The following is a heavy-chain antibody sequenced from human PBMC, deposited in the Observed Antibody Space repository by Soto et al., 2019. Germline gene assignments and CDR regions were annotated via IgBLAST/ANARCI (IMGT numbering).Heavy chain of an antibody. J-gene: IGHJ4*02. Sequence: SVKVSCKASGGTFTSSTVIWVRQAPGEGLEWVGAIMPVTGSAYYAPKFQGRATIVADGSMTTASMELRNLRSEDTAMYYCARGRKGYNVDYWGQGTLVTVSS. CDR2: IMPVTGSA. D-gene: IGHD5-12*01. CDR1: GGTFTSST. V-gene: IGHV1-69*13. CDR3: ARGRKGYNVDY.